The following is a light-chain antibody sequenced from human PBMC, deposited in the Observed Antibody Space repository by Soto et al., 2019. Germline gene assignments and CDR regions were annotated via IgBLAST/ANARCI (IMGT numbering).Light chain of an antibody. V-gene: IGKV1-39*01. Sequence: DIQMTQSPSSLSGSAGDRVTITCRASQSISGYLNWYQQKPGKAPKVLMYGTSILQTGVSSRLSGSGSGTDFTLTINSLQPEDFATYYCQQSYSTPWTFGQGTKVEIK. CDR3: QQSYSTPWT. CDR2: GTS. CDR1: QSISGY. J-gene: IGKJ1*01.